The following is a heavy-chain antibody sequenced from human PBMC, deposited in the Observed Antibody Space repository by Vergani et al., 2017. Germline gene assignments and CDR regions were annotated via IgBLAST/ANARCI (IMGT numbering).Heavy chain of an antibody. CDR3: ARGRCSSTSCYPVPPYYYYYYMDV. J-gene: IGHJ6*03. D-gene: IGHD2-2*01. Sequence: QVQLVESGGGVVQPGRSLRLSCAASGFTFSSYGMHWVRQAPGKGLEWVAVIWYDGSNKYYADSVKGRFTISRDNSKNTLYLQMNSLRAEDTAVYYCARGRCSSTSCYPVPPYYYYYYMDVWGKGP. CDR2: IWYDGSNK. V-gene: IGHV3-33*01. CDR1: GFTFSSYG.